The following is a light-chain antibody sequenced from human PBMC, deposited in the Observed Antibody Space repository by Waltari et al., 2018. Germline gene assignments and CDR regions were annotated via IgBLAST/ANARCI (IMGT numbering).Light chain of an antibody. Sequence: EIVMTQSPATLSVSQGERATLSCRASQSVSSNLAWYQQKPGQAPRLLIYGASTRATGIPARFSGSGSGTGFTLTISSLQSEDFAVYYCQHYNNWPYTFGQGTKLEIK. CDR3: QHYNNWPYT. V-gene: IGKV3-15*01. CDR2: GAS. J-gene: IGKJ2*01. CDR1: QSVSSN.